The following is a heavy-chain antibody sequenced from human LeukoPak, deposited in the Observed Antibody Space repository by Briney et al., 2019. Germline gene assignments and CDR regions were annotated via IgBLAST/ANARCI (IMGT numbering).Heavy chain of an antibody. CDR1: GFVFNSYS. D-gene: IGHD1-14*01. V-gene: IGHV3-64*01. Sequence: GGSLRLSCAASGFVFNSYSMHWVRQAPGKGLECVSAISSNGGSTYYANSVKGRFTISRDNSKNTLYLQMGSLRAEDTALYYCAREEPAGSTDYWGQGTLVTVSS. CDR3: AREEPAGSTDY. CDR2: ISSNGGST. J-gene: IGHJ4*02.